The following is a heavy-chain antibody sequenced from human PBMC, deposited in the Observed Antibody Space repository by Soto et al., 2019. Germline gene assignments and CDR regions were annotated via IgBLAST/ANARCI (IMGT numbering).Heavy chain of an antibody. V-gene: IGHV4-31*03. D-gene: IGHD6-13*01. J-gene: IGHJ4*02. CDR2: IYYSGST. CDR3: AREGIAAAGKTSGYYFDY. Sequence: QVQLQESGPGLVNPSQTLSLTCTVSGGSISSGGYYWSWIRQHPGKGLEWIGYIYYSGSTYYNPYLKSRVTISVDTSKNQFSLKLSSVTAADTAVYYCAREGIAAAGKTSGYYFDYWGQGTLVTVSS. CDR1: GGSISSGGYY.